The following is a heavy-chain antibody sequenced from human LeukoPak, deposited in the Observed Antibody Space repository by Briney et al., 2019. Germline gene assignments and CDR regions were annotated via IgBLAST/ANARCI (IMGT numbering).Heavy chain of an antibody. J-gene: IGHJ5*02. V-gene: IGHV4-39*01. CDR1: GVSISSSNSY. CDR3: ARYSNYDRSWFDP. CDR2: IYYSGNT. D-gene: IGHD3-22*01. Sequence: SETLSLTCTVSGVSISSSNSYWGWIRQPPGKGLEWIGSIYYSGNTYYNASLKSQVSISIDTSKNQFSLRLTSVTAADTAVYYCARYSNYDRSWFDPWGQGTLVTVSS.